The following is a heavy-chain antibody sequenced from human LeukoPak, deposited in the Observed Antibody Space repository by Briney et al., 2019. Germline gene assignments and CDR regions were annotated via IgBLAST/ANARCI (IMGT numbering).Heavy chain of an antibody. Sequence: GGSLRLSCAASGFTFSSYAMSWVRQAPGEGLEWVSAISGSGGSTYYADSVKGRFTISRDNSKNTLYLQMNSLRAEDTAVYYCAKDGDSSGYYYVSLDYWGQGTLVTVSS. CDR1: GFTFSSYA. J-gene: IGHJ4*02. CDR2: ISGSGGST. V-gene: IGHV3-23*01. CDR3: AKDGDSSGYYYVSLDY. D-gene: IGHD3-22*01.